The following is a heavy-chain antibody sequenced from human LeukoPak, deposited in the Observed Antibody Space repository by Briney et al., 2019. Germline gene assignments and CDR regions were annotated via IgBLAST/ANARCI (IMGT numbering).Heavy chain of an antibody. CDR3: ARQGWGSGSPDY. CDR1: GGSISSYY. CDR2: IYYSGST. D-gene: IGHD3-10*01. J-gene: IGHJ4*02. V-gene: IGHV4-59*08. Sequence: SETLSLTCTVSGGSISSYYWSWIRQPPGKGLEWIGYIYYSGSTNYNPSLKSRVTISVDTSKNQFSLKLSSVTAADTAVYYCARQGWGSGSPDYWGQGTLVTVSS.